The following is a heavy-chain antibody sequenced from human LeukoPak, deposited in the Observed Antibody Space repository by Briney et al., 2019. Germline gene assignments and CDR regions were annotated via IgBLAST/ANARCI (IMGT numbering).Heavy chain of an antibody. CDR1: GYTLTELS. J-gene: IGHJ4*02. Sequence: GASVKVSCKVSGYTLTELSMHWVRQAPGKGLEWMGGFDPEDGETTYAQKFQGRVTMTEDTSTDTAYMELSSLRSEDTAVYYCATGLYDYVWGSYRQNHYWGQGTLVTVSS. CDR2: FDPEDGET. D-gene: IGHD3-16*02. CDR3: ATGLYDYVWGSYRQNHY. V-gene: IGHV1-24*01.